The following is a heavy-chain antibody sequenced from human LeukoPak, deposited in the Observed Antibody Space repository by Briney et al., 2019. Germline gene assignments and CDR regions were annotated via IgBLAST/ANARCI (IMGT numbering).Heavy chain of an antibody. Sequence: KPGGSLRLSCAASGFTFSDYYMSWIRQAPGKGLEWVSYISSSGSTIYYADSVKGRFTISRDNAKNSLYLQMNSLRAEDTAVYYCARDGVDLGEVPAAMFYSRLVADAFDIWGQGTMVTVSS. D-gene: IGHD2-2*01. CDR2: ISSSGSTI. V-gene: IGHV3-11*01. CDR3: ARDGVDLGEVPAAMFYSRLVADAFDI. J-gene: IGHJ3*02. CDR1: GFTFSDYY.